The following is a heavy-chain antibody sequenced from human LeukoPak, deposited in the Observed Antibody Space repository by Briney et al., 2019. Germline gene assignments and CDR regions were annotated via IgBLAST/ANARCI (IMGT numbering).Heavy chain of an antibody. CDR1: GFTFSSYS. Sequence: PGGSLRLSCAASGFTFSSYSMNWVRQAPGKGLEWVSVIYSGGSTYYADSVKGRFTISRDNSKNTLYLQMNSLRAEDTAVYYCASSPYDILTQSYFFDYWGQGTLVTVSS. V-gene: IGHV3-53*01. CDR2: IYSGGST. D-gene: IGHD3-9*01. J-gene: IGHJ4*02. CDR3: ASSPYDILTQSYFFDY.